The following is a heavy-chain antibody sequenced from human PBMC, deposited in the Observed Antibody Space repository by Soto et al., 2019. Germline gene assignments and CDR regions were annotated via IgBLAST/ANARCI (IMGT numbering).Heavy chain of an antibody. CDR2: ISGGGDTT. J-gene: IGHJ4*02. D-gene: IGHD3-10*01. CDR3: AKGRGGSGSLTPRVDF. V-gene: IGHV3-23*01. Sequence: EVQLLESGGGLVQPGGSLSLSCAASGFTFNNYAMTWVRQAPGTGLEWVSDISGGGDTTSYADSVKGRFTVSRDGSKNTLYLQMSSLRAEDTALYYCAKGRGGSGSLTPRVDFWGQGTLVTVSS. CDR1: GFTFNNYA.